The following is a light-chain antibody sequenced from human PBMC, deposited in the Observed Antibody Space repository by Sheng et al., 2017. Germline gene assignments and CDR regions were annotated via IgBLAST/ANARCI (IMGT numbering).Light chain of an antibody. CDR2: NNN. J-gene: IGLJ3*02. V-gene: IGLV3-21*02. CDR1: NIGTKS. Sequence: SYVLTQPPSVSVAPGQTARISXGGDNIGTKSVHLVPAEPGQAPVLVVCNNNDRPSGIPERLSWLQXWEHGHLTISRVEAGDDADYYCHVWDSSSEHHVFGGGTKLTVL. CDR3: HVWDSSSEHHV.